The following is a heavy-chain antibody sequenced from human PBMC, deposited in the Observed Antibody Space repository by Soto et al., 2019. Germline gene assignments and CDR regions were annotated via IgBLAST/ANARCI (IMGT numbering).Heavy chain of an antibody. CDR2: LNPSGGTT. D-gene: IGHD3-3*01. Sequence: ASVKVSCKATGYTFINYHMHWVRQAPGQGLEWMGILNPSGGTTIYAQKFQGRLTMPSDTSTSTIYMELSSLKSEDTAVYYCVRGWSGNTSDFFHRAYFDFWGQGTLVTVSS. CDR1: GYTFINYH. J-gene: IGHJ4*02. V-gene: IGHV1-46*01. CDR3: VRGWSGNTSDFFHRAYFDF.